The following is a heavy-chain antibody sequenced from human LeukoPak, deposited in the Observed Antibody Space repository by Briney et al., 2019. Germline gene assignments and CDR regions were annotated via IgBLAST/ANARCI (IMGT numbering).Heavy chain of an antibody. V-gene: IGHV1-24*01. CDR2: FDPEDGET. Sequence: ASVKVSCKASGYTFTSYDINWVRQATGQGLEWMGGFDPEDGETIYAQKFQGRVTMTEDTSTDTAYMELSSLRSEDTAVYYCATVTGRAPFDYWGQGTLVTVSS. J-gene: IGHJ4*02. CDR3: ATVTGRAPFDY. D-gene: IGHD1-14*01. CDR1: GYTFTSYD.